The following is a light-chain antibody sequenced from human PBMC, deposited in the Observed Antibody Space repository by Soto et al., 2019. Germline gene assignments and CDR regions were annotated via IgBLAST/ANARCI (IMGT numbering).Light chain of an antibody. Sequence: EIVLTQSPGTLSLSPGEGATLSCRASQSVGGTFLAWYQQKGGQAPRLLIHGASNRATGIPDRFSGSGSGTDFTLTISRLEPEDFAVYYCQQYGSSSTFGQGTRLEIK. CDR2: GAS. J-gene: IGKJ5*01. CDR3: QQYGSSST. V-gene: IGKV3-20*01. CDR1: QSVGGTF.